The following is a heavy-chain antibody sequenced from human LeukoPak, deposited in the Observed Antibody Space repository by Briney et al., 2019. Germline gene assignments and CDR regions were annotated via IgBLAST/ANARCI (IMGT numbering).Heavy chain of an antibody. Sequence: PSETLSLTCTVSGGSISSYYWSWIRQPPGQGLEWIGYIYYSGNTNYNPSLKSRVTISVDTSKKQFSLNLRSVTAADTAVYYCARTPTYYGSATYLDYWGQGTLVTVSS. V-gene: IGHV4-59*01. CDR1: GGSISSYY. CDR3: ARTPTYYGSATYLDY. D-gene: IGHD3-10*01. J-gene: IGHJ4*02. CDR2: IYYSGNT.